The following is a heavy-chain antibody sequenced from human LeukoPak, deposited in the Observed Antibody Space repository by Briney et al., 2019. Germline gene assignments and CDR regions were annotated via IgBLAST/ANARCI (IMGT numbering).Heavy chain of an antibody. J-gene: IGHJ4*02. CDR3: ATTAPENWNDFYFDY. V-gene: IGHV1-24*01. CDR2: FDPEDGET. Sequence: ASVKVSCKVSGHTLTELSMHWVRQAPGKGLEWMGGFDPEDGETIYAQKFQGRVTMTEDISTDTAYMELSSLRSEDTAVYYCATTAPENWNDFYFDYWGQGTLVTVSS. D-gene: IGHD1-1*01. CDR1: GHTLTELS.